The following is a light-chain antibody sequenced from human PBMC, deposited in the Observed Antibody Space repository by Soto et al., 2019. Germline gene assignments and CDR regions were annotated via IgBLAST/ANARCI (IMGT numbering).Light chain of an antibody. J-gene: IGLJ1*01. CDR3: CSYAGSYTYV. Sequence: QSALTQPRSVSGSPGQSVTISCTGTSRNIGYYNYVSWYQQNPGKAPKLIISDVNKRPSGVPDRFSASKSGSAAYLTISGLQAEDEADYYCCSYAGSYTYVFGGGTKVTVL. CDR2: DVN. CDR1: SRNIGYYNY. V-gene: IGLV2-11*01.